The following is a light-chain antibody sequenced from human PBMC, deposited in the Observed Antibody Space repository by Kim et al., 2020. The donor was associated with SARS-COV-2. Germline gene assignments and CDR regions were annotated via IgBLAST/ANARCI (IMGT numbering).Light chain of an antibody. CDR1: ASDVGNYNS. CDR2: EVT. V-gene: IGLV2-8*01. J-gene: IGLJ1*01. CDR3: SSYAGRNNYV. Sequence: GQSDTNSCTADASDVGNYNSVSWYQPHPGNAPKLMLYEVTKRPSGVTDRFSDSKSGNTASLPVSGLQAEDEAEYYCSSYAGRNNYVSGTGTKVTV.